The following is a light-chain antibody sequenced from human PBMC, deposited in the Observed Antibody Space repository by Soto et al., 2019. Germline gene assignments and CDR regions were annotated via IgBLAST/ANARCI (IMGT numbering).Light chain of an antibody. Sequence: IQLTQSPSSLSASVGDRVTISCRASQGIANFLAWYQQKPGKAPKLLIYGASTLQSGVPSRFSGSGSRTDLTLTISTLQPEDFATYYCQQLNSFPIPFGPGTKVDIK. J-gene: IGKJ3*01. CDR3: QQLNSFPIP. V-gene: IGKV1-9*01. CDR1: QGIANF. CDR2: GAS.